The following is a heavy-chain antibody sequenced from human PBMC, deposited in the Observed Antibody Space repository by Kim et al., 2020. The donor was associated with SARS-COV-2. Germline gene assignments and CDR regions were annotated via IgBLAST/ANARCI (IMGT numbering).Heavy chain of an antibody. CDR2: IIPIFGTA. CDR3: ARDLEVATIFNLGY. D-gene: IGHD5-12*01. J-gene: IGHJ4*02. V-gene: IGHV1-69*13. Sequence: SVKVSCKASGGTFSSYAISWVRQAPGQGLEWMGGIIPIFGTANYAQKFQGRVTITADESTSTAYMELSSLRSEDTAVYYCARDLEVATIFNLGYWGQGTLVTVSS. CDR1: GGTFSSYA.